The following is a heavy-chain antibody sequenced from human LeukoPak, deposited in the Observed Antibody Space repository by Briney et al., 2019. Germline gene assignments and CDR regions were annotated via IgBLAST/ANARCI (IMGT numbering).Heavy chain of an antibody. J-gene: IGHJ4*02. Sequence: GGSLTLSCAASGFMFSKFAVSWVRQAPGKGLEWVSLISGSSGDTLCADCVKGRFTISRDISKNSLYVQMKNLRAEDTALYYCSKGAYDYIELGYFDDWGQGTLVTVSS. V-gene: IGHV3-23*01. CDR1: GFMFSKFA. D-gene: IGHD5-12*01. CDR3: SKGAYDYIELGYFDD. CDR2: ISGSSGDT.